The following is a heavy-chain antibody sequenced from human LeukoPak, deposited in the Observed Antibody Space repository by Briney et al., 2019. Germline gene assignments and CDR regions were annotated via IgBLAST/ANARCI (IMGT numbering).Heavy chain of an antibody. D-gene: IGHD3-22*01. CDR2: INHSGST. J-gene: IGHJ1*01. Sequence: SETLSLTCAVYGGSFSGYYWSWIRQPPGKGLEWVGEINHSGSTYYNPSLKSRVTISVDTYKNQFSLKLSSVTAADTAVYYCARGTEYYNSSGYYYVEYFQHWGQGTLVTVSS. V-gene: IGHV4-34*01. CDR3: ARGTEYYNSSGYYYVEYFQH. CDR1: GGSFSGYY.